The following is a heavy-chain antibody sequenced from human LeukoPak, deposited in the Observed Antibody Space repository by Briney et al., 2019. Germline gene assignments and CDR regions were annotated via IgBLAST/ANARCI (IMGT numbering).Heavy chain of an antibody. CDR3: VGEKNYWGTPY. Sequence: SETLSLTCTVSGDSLSTYSWSWLRQPPGKGLEYIGYIYYSGITNYNPSLKSRVTMSVDTSRNQFSLKLNSVTAADTAVYYCVGEKNYWGTPYWGQGTLVTVSS. V-gene: IGHV4-59*08. J-gene: IGHJ4*02. CDR2: IYYSGIT. CDR1: GDSLSTYS. D-gene: IGHD1-7*01.